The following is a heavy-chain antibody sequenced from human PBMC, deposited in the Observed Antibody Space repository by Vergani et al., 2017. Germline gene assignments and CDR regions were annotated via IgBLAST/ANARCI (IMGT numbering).Heavy chain of an antibody. CDR3: ASYWKYYYDSSGYSNGYFDL. CDR2: IDPSDSYT. CDR1: GYSFTSYW. J-gene: IGHJ2*01. Sequence: EVQLVQSGAEVKKPGESLRISCKGSGYSFTSYWISWVRQMPGKGLEWMGRIDPSDSYTNYSPSFQGHVTISADKSISTAYLQWSSLKASDTAMYYCASYWKYYYDSSGYSNGYFDLWGRGTLVTVSS. V-gene: IGHV5-10-1*03. D-gene: IGHD3-22*01.